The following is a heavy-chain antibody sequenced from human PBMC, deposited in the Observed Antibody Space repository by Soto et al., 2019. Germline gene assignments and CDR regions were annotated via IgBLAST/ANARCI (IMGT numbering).Heavy chain of an antibody. V-gene: IGHV4-59*01. J-gene: IGHJ4*02. CDR2: IYYSGST. CDR3: ARGVDRQWADY. D-gene: IGHD6-19*01. Sequence: PSETLSLTCTVSGGSLNAYFWTWIRQPPGKGLEWIGYIYYSGSTNYNPSLKSRVSISLHTSKNQFSLKLSSVTAADTAVYYCARGVDRQWADYWGQGTMVTVYS. CDR1: GGSLNAYF.